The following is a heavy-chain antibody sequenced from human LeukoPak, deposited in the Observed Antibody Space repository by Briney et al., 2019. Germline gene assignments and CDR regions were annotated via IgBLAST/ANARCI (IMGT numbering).Heavy chain of an antibody. Sequence: PGGSLRLSCAASGFTFSSYDMHWVRQATGKGLEWVSAIGTAGDTYYPGSVKGRFTTSRENAKNSLYLQMNSLRAGDTAVYYCARASSASLYYYGMDVWGQGTTVTVSS. V-gene: IGHV3-13*01. J-gene: IGHJ6*02. CDR3: ARASSASLYYYGMDV. CDR1: GFTFSSYD. CDR2: IGTAGDT.